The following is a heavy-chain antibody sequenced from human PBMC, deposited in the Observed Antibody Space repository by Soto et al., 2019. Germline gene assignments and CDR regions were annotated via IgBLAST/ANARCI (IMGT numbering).Heavy chain of an antibody. CDR1: GFTVSSNY. D-gene: IGHD3-9*01. V-gene: IGHV3-66*01. CDR3: ARVEVHTIFWPGHMDV. CDR2: IYSGGST. J-gene: IGHJ6*03. Sequence: VGSLRFSCAASGFTVSSNYMSWVRQAPGEGLEWVSVIYSGGSTYYADSVKGRFTISRDNSKNTLYLQMNSLRAEDTAVYYCARVEVHTIFWPGHMDVWVKGSTVTVS.